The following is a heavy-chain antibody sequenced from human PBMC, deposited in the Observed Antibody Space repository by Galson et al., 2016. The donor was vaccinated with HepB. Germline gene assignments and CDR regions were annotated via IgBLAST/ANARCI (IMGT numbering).Heavy chain of an antibody. CDR3: VRDYWFDP. V-gene: IGHV1-18*01. J-gene: IGHJ5*02. Sequence: SVKLSCTASGYTFTHYGIDWVRQAPGKGLEWVGWISGNNGNTNYAQKIQDRVTITIDTTTSTAHMEMKSLKLDDPAVYYCVRDYWFDPWGQGTLVTVSS. CDR2: ISGNNGNT. CDR1: GYTFTHYG.